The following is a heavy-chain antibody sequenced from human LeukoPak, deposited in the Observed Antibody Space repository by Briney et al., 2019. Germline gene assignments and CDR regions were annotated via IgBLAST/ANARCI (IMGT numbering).Heavy chain of an antibody. Sequence: GGSLRLSCAASGFTFSVHWMSWVRQVPGKGLEWVANIKPDGGDKSYVDSVRGRFTISRDNANNSLYLQMNSLRAEDTALYYCARSNLWAFDIWGQGTMVTVSS. D-gene: IGHD3-10*01. CDR2: IKPDGGDK. J-gene: IGHJ3*02. CDR3: ARSNLWAFDI. V-gene: IGHV3-7*01. CDR1: GFTFSVHW.